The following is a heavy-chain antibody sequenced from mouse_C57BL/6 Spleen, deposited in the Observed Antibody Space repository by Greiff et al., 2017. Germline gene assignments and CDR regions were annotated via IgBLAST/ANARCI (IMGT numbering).Heavy chain of an antibody. D-gene: IGHD2-1*01. CDR1: GYSFTDYN. CDR2: INPNYGPT. Sequence: VQLQQSGPELVKPGASVKISCKASGYSFTDYNMNWVKQSTGKSLAWIGVINPNYGPTSYNQKFKGKATLTVDQSSSTAYMLHNSLTSEDSAVDYCARRRGNYSYYFDYWGQGTTLTVSS. CDR3: ARRRGNYSYYFDY. J-gene: IGHJ2*01. V-gene: IGHV1-39*01.